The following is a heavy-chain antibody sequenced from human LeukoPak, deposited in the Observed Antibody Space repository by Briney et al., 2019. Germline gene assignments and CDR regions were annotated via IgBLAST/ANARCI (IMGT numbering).Heavy chain of an antibody. CDR3: ARERGRSYGSVPYYYYYMDV. Sequence: PSETLSLTCSVSGASISSGSNYWGWIRQPPGKTLEWIGSIYSSGSTYYNPSLKSRVIIIIDTPKNHFSLTLSSVTAADTAVYYCARERGRSYGSVPYYYYYMDVWGKGTTVTVSS. D-gene: IGHD5-18*01. CDR2: IYSSGST. J-gene: IGHJ6*03. V-gene: IGHV4-39*07. CDR1: GASISSGSNY.